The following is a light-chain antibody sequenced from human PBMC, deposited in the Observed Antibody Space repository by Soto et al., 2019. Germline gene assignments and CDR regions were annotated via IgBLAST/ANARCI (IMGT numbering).Light chain of an antibody. Sequence: IHMTLAPSSLSHPVRDSLTITCRASQSISSYLAWYQQKPGQAPRLLIYAASSWESGVPARFSGSGSGTDFTLTISSLQPEDFAAYYCQQSCSRPLTFGGGTKVDIK. CDR2: AAS. CDR3: QQSCSRPLT. J-gene: IGKJ4*01. V-gene: IGKV1-39*01. CDR1: QSISSY.